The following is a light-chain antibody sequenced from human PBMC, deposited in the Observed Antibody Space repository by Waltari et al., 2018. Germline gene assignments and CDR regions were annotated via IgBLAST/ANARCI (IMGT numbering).Light chain of an antibody. CDR1: QIISRY. CDR2: GAS. V-gene: IGKV3-20*01. J-gene: IGKJ1*01. Sequence: IMLTQSPGTLSLSPGERPTLACRASQIISRYLAWYQQKPGQAPRLLIYGASPRATGIPDRFSGSGSGTDFSLNISGLEPEDSAVYYCQHHFRLPATFGQGTKVEIK. CDR3: QHHFRLPAT.